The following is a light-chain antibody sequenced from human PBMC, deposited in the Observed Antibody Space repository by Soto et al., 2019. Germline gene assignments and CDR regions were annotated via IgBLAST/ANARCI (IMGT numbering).Light chain of an antibody. CDR3: QHYNSYSEA. Sequence: DVQMTQSPYSLSASVGDRVTITCRASQGIINDLGWYQQKPGKAPKLLIYKASTLKSGVPSRFSGSGSGTEFTLTISSLQPDDFATYYCQHYNSYSEAFGQGTKVDI. J-gene: IGKJ1*01. CDR1: QGIIND. V-gene: IGKV1-5*03. CDR2: KAS.